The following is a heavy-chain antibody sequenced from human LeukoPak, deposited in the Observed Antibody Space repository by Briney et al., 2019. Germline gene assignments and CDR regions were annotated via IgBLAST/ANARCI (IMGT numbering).Heavy chain of an antibody. D-gene: IGHD1-14*01. Sequence: GGSLRLSCAASGFTFTSYSMNWVRQAPGKGLEWVSYISSGGSTIYYADSVRGRFTVSRDTAKNSLYLEMHSLRDKDTAMYYCVRGDQEASEPAFDYWGQGTLVTVSS. CDR3: VRGDQEASEPAFDY. J-gene: IGHJ4*02. CDR2: ISSGGSTI. CDR1: GFTFTSYS. V-gene: IGHV3-48*02.